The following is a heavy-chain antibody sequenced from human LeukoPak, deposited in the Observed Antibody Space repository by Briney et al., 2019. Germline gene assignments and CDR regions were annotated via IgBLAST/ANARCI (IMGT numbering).Heavy chain of an antibody. CDR1: GYTFTSYD. D-gene: IGHD2-15*01. CDR2: MNPNSGNT. Sequence: ASVKVSCKASGYTFTSYDINWVRQATGQGLEWMGWMNPNSGNTGYAQKFQGRVTMTRDMSTSTVYMELSSLRSEDTAVYYCARGGVVVADDYYFDYWGQGTLVTVSS. J-gene: IGHJ4*02. V-gene: IGHV1-8*02. CDR3: ARGGVVVADDYYFDY.